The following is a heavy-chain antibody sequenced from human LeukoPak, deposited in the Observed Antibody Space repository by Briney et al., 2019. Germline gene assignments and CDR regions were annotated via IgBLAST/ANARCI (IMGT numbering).Heavy chain of an antibody. CDR1: GFSFTSYG. V-gene: IGHV3-23*01. Sequence: GGSLRLFCAASGFSFTSYGMSWVRQAPGKGLEWVSGISGSGGRTHYANSVKGRFTISRDNSKDTVYLQMNSLRAEDTAVYYCAKVLIAAGATYHSMDVWGKGTTVTVSS. CDR3: AKVLIAAGATYHSMDV. CDR2: ISGSGGRT. D-gene: IGHD6-13*01. J-gene: IGHJ6*03.